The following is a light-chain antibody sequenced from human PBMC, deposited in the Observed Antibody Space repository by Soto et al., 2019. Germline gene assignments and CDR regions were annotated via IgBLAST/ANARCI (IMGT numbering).Light chain of an antibody. Sequence: QSALTQPASVSGSPGQSITISCTGTSSDVGSYNLVSWYQQHPGKAPKLMIYAGSKRPSGVSHRFSGSKSGNTASLTISGLRAEDEADYYCCSYAGSGSLVFGGGTKLTVL. CDR2: AGS. CDR1: SSDVGSYNL. V-gene: IGLV2-23*01. J-gene: IGLJ3*02. CDR3: CSYAGSGSLV.